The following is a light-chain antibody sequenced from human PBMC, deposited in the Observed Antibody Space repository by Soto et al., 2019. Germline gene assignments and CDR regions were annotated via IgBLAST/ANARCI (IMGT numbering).Light chain of an antibody. J-gene: IGLJ2*01. CDR3: LLYSDGSML. CDR2: STY. V-gene: IGLV7-43*01. Sequence: QTVVTQEPSLTVSPGGTITLTCASSTGAVTTDNFPNWFQQKPGQAPRALIYSTYHKYSCTPARFSGSLLGGKAVLTLSGVQPDDEAEYHCLLYSDGSMLFGGGTKLTVL. CDR1: TGAVTTDNF.